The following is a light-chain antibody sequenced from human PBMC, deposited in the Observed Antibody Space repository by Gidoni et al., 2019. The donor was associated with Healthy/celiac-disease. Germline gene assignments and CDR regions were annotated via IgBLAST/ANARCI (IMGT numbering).Light chain of an antibody. J-gene: IGLJ2*01. CDR3: SSYAGSNKVV. CDR1: SSDVGGYTY. Sequence: QSALTQTPSASGSPGQSVTISCTGTSSDVGGYTYVSWYQQHPGKAPKLMIYEVSKRPSGVPDRFSGSKSGNTASLTVSGLQAEDEADYYCSSYAGSNKVVFGGGTKLTVL. CDR2: EVS. V-gene: IGLV2-8*01.